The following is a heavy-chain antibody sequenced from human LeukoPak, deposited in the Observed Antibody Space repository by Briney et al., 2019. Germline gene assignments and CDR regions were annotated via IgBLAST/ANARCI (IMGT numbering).Heavy chain of an antibody. D-gene: IGHD1-26*01. CDR2: INHSGST. CDR3: ARGRVGARL. Sequence: PSETLSLTCAVYGGSFSGYYWSWLRQPPGKGLEWLGEINHSGSTNYNPSLKSRVTISVGTSKNQFSLKLSSVAAADTAVYYCARGRVGARLWGQGTLVTVSS. CDR1: GGSFSGYY. J-gene: IGHJ4*02. V-gene: IGHV4-34*01.